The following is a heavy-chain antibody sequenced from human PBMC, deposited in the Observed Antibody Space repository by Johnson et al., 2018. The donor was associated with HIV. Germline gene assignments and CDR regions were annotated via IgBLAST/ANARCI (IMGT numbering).Heavy chain of an antibody. D-gene: IGHD5-18*01. Sequence: VQLVESGAGLVQPGRSLRLSCAASGFTFDDYAMHWVRQAPGKGLEWVSGISWNSGSIAYADSVKGRFTISRDNSKNTLYLQMNSLRAEDTAVFYCAKDEGYGKFDAFDIWGQGTMVTVSS. CDR1: GFTFDDYA. V-gene: IGHV3-9*01. CDR2: ISWNSGSI. J-gene: IGHJ3*02. CDR3: AKDEGYGKFDAFDI.